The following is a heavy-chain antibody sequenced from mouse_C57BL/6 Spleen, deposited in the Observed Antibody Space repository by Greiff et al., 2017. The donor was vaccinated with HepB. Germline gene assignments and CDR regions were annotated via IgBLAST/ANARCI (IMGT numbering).Heavy chain of an antibody. CDR2: IHPSDSDN. D-gene: IGHD1-1*01. Sequence: QVQLQQPGAELVKPGASVKVSCKASGYTFTSYWMHWVKQRPGQGLEWIGRIHPSDSDNKYNQKFKGKATLTVDKSSSTAYMQLSSLTSEDSAVYYCAIITTVVATGGAMDYWGQGTSVTVSS. CDR1: GYTFTSYW. J-gene: IGHJ4*01. V-gene: IGHV1-74*01. CDR3: AIITTVVATGGAMDY.